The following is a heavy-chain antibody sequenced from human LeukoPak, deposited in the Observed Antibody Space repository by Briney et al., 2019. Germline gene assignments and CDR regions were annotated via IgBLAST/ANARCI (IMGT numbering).Heavy chain of an antibody. CDR2: INQDGSKI. CDR1: GFTFSTYW. D-gene: IGHD3-22*01. Sequence: GGSLRLSCAASGFTFSTYWMTWVRQAPGKGLEWVANINQDGSKINYVDSVKGRFTISRDNSKNSLYLQMNSLRAEDMALYYCAKGDYYDSSGNFDYWGQGTLVTVSS. CDR3: AKGDYYDSSGNFDY. V-gene: IGHV3-7*03. J-gene: IGHJ4*02.